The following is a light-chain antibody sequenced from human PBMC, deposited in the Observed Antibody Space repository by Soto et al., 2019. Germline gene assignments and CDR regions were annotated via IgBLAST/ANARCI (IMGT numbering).Light chain of an antibody. CDR2: AAS. V-gene: IGKV1-9*01. J-gene: IGKJ5*01. Sequence: IQLTQSPSALSASVGDRVTISCRASQNISTHLDWFPQKPGRAPQLLIYAASTLHSGVPSRFSGSGSGTDFTLTISSLQPEDFATYYCQHLNTYPITFGPGTRLEIK. CDR3: QHLNTYPIT. CDR1: QNISTH.